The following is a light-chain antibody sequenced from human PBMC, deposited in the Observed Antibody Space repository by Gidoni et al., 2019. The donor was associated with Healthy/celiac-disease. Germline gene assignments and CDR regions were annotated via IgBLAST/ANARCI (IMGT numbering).Light chain of an antibody. V-gene: IGLV5-45*03. J-gene: IGLJ2*01. CDR1: SGITVGTYR. CDR3: MIWHSSAVV. Sequence: QAVLTQPSSLPASPGASASLPCTLRSGITVGTYRIYCYQQKPGSPPQYLLRYKSDSDKQQGSGVPSRFSGSKDASANAGILLISGLQSEDEADYYCMIWHSSAVVFGGGTKLTVL. CDR2: YKSDSDK.